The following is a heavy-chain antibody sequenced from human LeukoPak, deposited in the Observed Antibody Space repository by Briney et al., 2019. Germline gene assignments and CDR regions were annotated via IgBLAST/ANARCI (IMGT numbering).Heavy chain of an antibody. J-gene: IGHJ6*03. Sequence: GGSLRLSCAASGFTFSSYAMHWVRQAPGKGLEWVAVISYDGSNKYYADSVKGRFTISRDNSKNTLYLQMNSLRAEDTAVYYCARDPYSGTYSDYYYYYMDVWGKGTTVTVSS. CDR2: ISYDGSNK. D-gene: IGHD1-26*01. V-gene: IGHV3-30*04. CDR1: GFTFSSYA. CDR3: ARDPYSGTYSDYYYYYMDV.